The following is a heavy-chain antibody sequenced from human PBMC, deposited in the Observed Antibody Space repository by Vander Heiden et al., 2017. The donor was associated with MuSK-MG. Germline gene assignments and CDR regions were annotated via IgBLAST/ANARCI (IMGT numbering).Heavy chain of an antibody. CDR1: GFDFSSYW. V-gene: IGHV5-51*01. J-gene: IGHJ4*02. CDR2: IYPGDSET. Sequence: EVQLVQSGAEVKKPGESLKISCKGSGFDFSSYWIDWVRQVPGQGLEWLGRIYPGDSETRYSPSLQGHVTISADQSISTAYLQWGSLKASDTAIYFCARGLGNFFDYWGQGTLVTVS. CDR3: ARGLGNFFDY. D-gene: IGHD1-26*01.